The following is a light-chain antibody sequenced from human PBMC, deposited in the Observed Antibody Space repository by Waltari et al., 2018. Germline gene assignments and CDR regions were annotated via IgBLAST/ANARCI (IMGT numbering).Light chain of an antibody. J-gene: IGLJ3*02. Sequence: QSALTQPASMSGSPGQSITISCTGTSSDVGSYDLVSWFQQHPGEAPKLMIYEVNKRPSGVSNRFSGSKSGNTASLTISGLQAEDEADYYCCSYGSRTTWVFGGGTKVTVL. CDR1: SSDVGSYDL. CDR3: CSYGSRTTWV. V-gene: IGLV2-23*02. CDR2: EVN.